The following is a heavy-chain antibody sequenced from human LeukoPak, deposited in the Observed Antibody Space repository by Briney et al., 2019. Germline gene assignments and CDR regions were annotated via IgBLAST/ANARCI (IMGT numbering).Heavy chain of an antibody. D-gene: IGHD6-19*01. CDR3: ATLGGWPHHDAFDI. V-gene: IGHV3-66*01. J-gene: IGHJ3*02. Sequence: GGSLRLSCAASGFTVSSNYMSWVRQAPGKGLEWVSVIYSCGSTYYADSVKGRFTISRDNSKNTLYLQMNSLRAEDTAVYYCATLGGWPHHDAFDIWGQGTMVTVSS. CDR2: IYSCGST. CDR1: GFTVSSNY.